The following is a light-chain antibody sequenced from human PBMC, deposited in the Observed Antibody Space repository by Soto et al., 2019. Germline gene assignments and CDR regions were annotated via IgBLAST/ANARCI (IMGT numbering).Light chain of an antibody. V-gene: IGLV2-23*02. Sequence: QSVLTQPASVSGSPGQSLTISCTGTSSDVGNYNLVSWYQQHPGRAPRLIIFEVTKRPSGISNRFSGSKSGNTASLTISGLQAEDEADYYCCSYATTNTWVFGGGTKLTVL. J-gene: IGLJ3*02. CDR3: CSYATTNTWV. CDR2: EVT. CDR1: SSDVGNYNL.